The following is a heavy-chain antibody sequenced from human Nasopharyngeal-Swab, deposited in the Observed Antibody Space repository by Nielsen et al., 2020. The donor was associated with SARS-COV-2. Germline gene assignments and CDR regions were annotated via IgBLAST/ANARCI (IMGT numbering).Heavy chain of an antibody. V-gene: IGHV5-10-1*01. Sequence: GESLKISCKGSGYSFTSYWLSWVRQMPGKGLEWMGRIDPSDSYTNHSPSFQGHVTISADKSISTAYLQWSSLKASDTAMYYCARFLDSSGYYWGSYYYYGMDVWGQGTTVTVSS. D-gene: IGHD3-22*01. CDR1: GYSFTSYW. CDR2: IDPSDSYT. CDR3: ARFLDSSGYYWGSYYYYGMDV. J-gene: IGHJ6*02.